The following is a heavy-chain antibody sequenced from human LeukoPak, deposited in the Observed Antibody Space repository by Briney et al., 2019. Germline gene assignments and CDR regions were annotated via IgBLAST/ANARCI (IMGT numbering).Heavy chain of an antibody. CDR3: AKNTIRYCSGGSCYLGFDP. Sequence: PGRSLRLSCAASGFTFSSYGMHWVRQAPGKGLEWVAVISYDGSNKYYADSVKGRFTISRDNAKNSLYLQMNSLRAEDTALYYCAKNTIRYCSGGSCYLGFDPWGQGTLVTVSS. V-gene: IGHV3-30*18. D-gene: IGHD2-15*01. CDR1: GFTFSSYG. CDR2: ISYDGSNK. J-gene: IGHJ5*02.